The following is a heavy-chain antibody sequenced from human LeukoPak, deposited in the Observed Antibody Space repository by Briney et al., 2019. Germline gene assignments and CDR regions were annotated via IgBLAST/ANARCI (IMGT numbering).Heavy chain of an antibody. D-gene: IGHD7-27*01. Sequence: PGGSLRLSCAASRFTFSSYGMHWVRQAPDKGLEWVAVISYDGSNKYYADSVKGRFTISRDNSKNTLYLQMNSLRAEDTAVYYCAGAITWDDVFDIWGQGTKVTVSS. V-gene: IGHV3-30*03. J-gene: IGHJ3*02. CDR2: ISYDGSNK. CDR1: RFTFSSYG. CDR3: AGAITWDDVFDI.